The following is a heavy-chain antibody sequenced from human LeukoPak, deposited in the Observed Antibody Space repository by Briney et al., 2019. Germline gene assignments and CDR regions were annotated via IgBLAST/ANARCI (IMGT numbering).Heavy chain of an antibody. CDR2: ISYDGSNK. V-gene: IGHV3-30-3*01. CDR3: ASLNIAVAGTFDY. Sequence: GRSLRLSCAASGFTFSSYAMHWVRQAPGEGLEWVAVISYDGSNKYYADSVKGRFTISRDNSKNTLYLQMNSLRAEDTVVYYCASLNIAVAGTFDYWGQGTLVTVSS. CDR1: GFTFSSYA. J-gene: IGHJ4*02. D-gene: IGHD6-19*01.